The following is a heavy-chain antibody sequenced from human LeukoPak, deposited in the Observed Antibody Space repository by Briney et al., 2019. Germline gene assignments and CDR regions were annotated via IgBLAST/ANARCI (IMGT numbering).Heavy chain of an antibody. CDR3: AKVSGNSYYYFDY. D-gene: IGHD3-22*01. V-gene: IGHV3-23*01. J-gene: IGHJ4*02. Sequence: GGSLRLSCAASGFTLSSYAMSWARQAPGKGLEWVSDISGSGGSTYYADSVKGRFTISRDNSKNTLFMQMNSLRADDTAVYYCAKVSGNSYYYFDYWGQGSLVTVSS. CDR2: ISGSGGST. CDR1: GFTLSSYA.